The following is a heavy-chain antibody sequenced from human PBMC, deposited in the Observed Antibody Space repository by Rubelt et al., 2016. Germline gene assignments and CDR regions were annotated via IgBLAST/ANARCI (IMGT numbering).Heavy chain of an antibody. V-gene: IGHV1-3*01. D-gene: IGHD2-8*01. Sequence: QVQLVQSGAEVKKPGASVKVSCKASGYTFTSYAMHWVRQAPGHRLEWMGWINAGTGHTKFSQKFQGRVTINRDTSASTAYMELSSLRSEDTAVYYCARAQRIRLLMVYAPTFDYWGQGTLVTVSS. J-gene: IGHJ4*02. CDR2: INAGTGHT. CDR3: ARAQRIRLLMVYAPTFDY. CDR1: GYTFTSYA.